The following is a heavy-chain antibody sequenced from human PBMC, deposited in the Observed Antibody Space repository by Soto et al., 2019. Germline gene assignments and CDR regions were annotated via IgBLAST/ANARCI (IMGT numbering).Heavy chain of an antibody. D-gene: IGHD1-26*01. CDR3: AKGATGYYYSGMDV. CDR2: ISGSGGST. V-gene: IGHV3-23*01. CDR1: GFTFSSYA. Sequence: EVQLLESGGGLVQPGGSLRLSCAASGFTFSSYAMSWVRQAPGKGLEWVSAISGSGGSTYYADSVKGRFTISKDNSKNRLYLQMNSLRAQDTAVYYCAKGATGYYYSGMDVWGQGTTVTVSS. J-gene: IGHJ6*02.